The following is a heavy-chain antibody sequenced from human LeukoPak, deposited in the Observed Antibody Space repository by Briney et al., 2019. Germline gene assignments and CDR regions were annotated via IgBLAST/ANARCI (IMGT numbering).Heavy chain of an antibody. V-gene: IGHV4-59*01. CDR1: GGSISSYY. CDR2: IYYSGST. D-gene: IGHD2-2*01. Sequence: SETLSLTCTVSGGSISSYYWSWIRQPPGKGLEWIGYIYYSGSTNYNPSLKSRVTISVDTSKNQFPLKLSSVTAADTAVYYCARAGYCSSTSCYVSWFDPWGQGTLVTVSS. J-gene: IGHJ5*02. CDR3: ARAGYCSSTSCYVSWFDP.